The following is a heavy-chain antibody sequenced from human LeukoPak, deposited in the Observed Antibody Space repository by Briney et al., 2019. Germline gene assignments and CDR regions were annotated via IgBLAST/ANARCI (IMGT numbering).Heavy chain of an antibody. CDR2: IYPGDSDT. V-gene: IGHV5-51*01. CDR1: GYSFATYW. CDR3: ARRATSYEYFDL. D-gene: IGHD2-15*01. Sequence: GESLKISCKGSGYSFATYWIGWVRQMPGKGLEWMGIIYPGDSDTRYSLSFQGQVTISADKSITTAYLQWRSLKASDTAMYYCARRATSYEYFDLWGRGTLVTVSS. J-gene: IGHJ2*01.